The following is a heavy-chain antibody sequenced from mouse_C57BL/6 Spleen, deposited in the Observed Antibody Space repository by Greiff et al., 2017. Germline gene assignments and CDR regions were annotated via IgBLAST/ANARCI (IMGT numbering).Heavy chain of an antibody. Sequence: VQLVESGAELVRPGASVTLSCKASGYTFTDYEMHWVKQTPVHGLEWIGAIDPETGGTAYNQKFKGKAILTADKSSSTAYMELRSLTSEDSAVYYCTSSPYDYFDYWGQGTTLTVSS. J-gene: IGHJ2*01. CDR1: GYTFTDYE. CDR3: TSSPYDYFDY. V-gene: IGHV1-15*01. CDR2: IDPETGGT. D-gene: IGHD2-3*01.